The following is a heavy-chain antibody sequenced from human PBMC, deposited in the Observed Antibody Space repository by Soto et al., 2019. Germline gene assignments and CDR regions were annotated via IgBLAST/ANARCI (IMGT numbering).Heavy chain of an antibody. Sequence: EVQLLESGGGLVQPGGSLRLSCAASGFTFSSYAMNWVRQAPGKGLEWVSLIGGDGGSTYYADSVRGRFTISRDNSKTTLYLQMNSLRAEDTAIYYCAKAYSSIWSHWYFDLWGLGTLVTVSS. J-gene: IGHJ2*01. CDR3: AKAYSSIWSHWYFDL. CDR1: GFTFSSYA. D-gene: IGHD6-13*01. V-gene: IGHV3-23*01. CDR2: IGGDGGST.